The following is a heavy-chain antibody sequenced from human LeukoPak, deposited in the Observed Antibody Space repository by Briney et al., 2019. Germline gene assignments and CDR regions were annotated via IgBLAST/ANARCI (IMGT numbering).Heavy chain of an antibody. Sequence: GGSLRLSCAASGFTFSSYGMHWVRQAPGKGLEWVAVIWYDGSNEYYGDSVKGRFTISRDNSKNTLYLQMNSLRAEDTAVYYCAKHPAFDIWGQGTMVTVSS. CDR2: IWYDGSNE. J-gene: IGHJ3*02. V-gene: IGHV3-33*06. CDR1: GFTFSSYG. CDR3: AKHPAFDI.